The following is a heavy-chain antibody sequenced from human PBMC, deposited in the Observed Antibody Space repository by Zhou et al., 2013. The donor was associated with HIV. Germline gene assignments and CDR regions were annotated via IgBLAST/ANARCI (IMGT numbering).Heavy chain of an antibody. CDR1: GYTFTEFG. Sequence: QVQLLQSGAEVKKPGASVRVSCKASGYTFTEFGITWVRQAPAQGLEWMGVINPNSGGTNYAQKFQGRVTMTRDTSTSTVYMDLLSLSSEDTAVYYCARGRCGDYCYFDLWGQGTLVTVSS. CDR3: ARGRCGDYCYFDL. D-gene: IGHD4-17*01. V-gene: IGHV1-2*02. CDR2: INPNSGGT. J-gene: IGHJ4*02.